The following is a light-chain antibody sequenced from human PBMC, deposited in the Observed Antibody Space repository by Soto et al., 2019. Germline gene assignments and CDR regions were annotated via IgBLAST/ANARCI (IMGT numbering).Light chain of an antibody. CDR3: SSYAGSNNLV. V-gene: IGLV1-44*01. Sequence: QSVLTQPPSASGTPGQRVTISCSGSSSNIGSNTVNWYQQLPGTAPKLLIYSNNQRPSGVPDRFSGSKSGNTASPTVSGLQGEDEADYYCSSYAGSNNLVFGGGTKLTVL. CDR2: SNN. J-gene: IGLJ2*01. CDR1: SSNIGSNT.